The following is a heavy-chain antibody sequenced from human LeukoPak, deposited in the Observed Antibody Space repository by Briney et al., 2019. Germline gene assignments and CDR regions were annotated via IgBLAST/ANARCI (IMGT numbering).Heavy chain of an antibody. CDR1: GFTFSSYS. D-gene: IGHD3-22*01. V-gene: IGHV3-21*01. CDR2: ISSSSSYI. CDR3: ARLGLYYYDSSGYYNWFDP. Sequence: PGGSLRLSCVASGFTFSSYSMNWVRQAPGKGLEWVSSISSSSSYIYYADSVKGRFTISRDNAKNSLYLQMNSLRAEDTAVYYCARLGLYYYDSSGYYNWFDPWGQGTLVTVSS. J-gene: IGHJ5*02.